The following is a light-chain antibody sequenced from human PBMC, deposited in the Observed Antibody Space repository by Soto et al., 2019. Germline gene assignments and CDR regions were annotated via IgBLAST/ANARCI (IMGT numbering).Light chain of an antibody. Sequence: QSVLAQSPSASGTPGQRVTISCSGSSSNIGSNAVNWYQHLPGTAPKLLVYSHNQRPSGVPDRFSGSQSGTSASLAISGLQSEDEGDYYCATWDGSLNRYVFGPGTKLTVL. CDR2: SHN. CDR1: SSNIGSNA. V-gene: IGLV1-44*01. J-gene: IGLJ1*01. CDR3: ATWDGSLNRYV.